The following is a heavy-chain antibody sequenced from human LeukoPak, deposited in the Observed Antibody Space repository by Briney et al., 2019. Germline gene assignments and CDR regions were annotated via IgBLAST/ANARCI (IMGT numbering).Heavy chain of an antibody. J-gene: IGHJ6*03. D-gene: IGHD2-21*02. CDR1: GGTFSSYA. V-gene: IGHV1-69*06. CDR2: IIPIFGTA. CDR3: ARDRYCGGDCYYYYYYYMDV. Sequence: SVKVSCKASGGTFSSYAISWVRQAPGQGLEWMGGIIPIFGTANYAQKFQGRVTITADKSTSTAYMELSSLRSEDTAVYYCARDRYCGGDCYYYYYYYMDVWGKGTTVTVSS.